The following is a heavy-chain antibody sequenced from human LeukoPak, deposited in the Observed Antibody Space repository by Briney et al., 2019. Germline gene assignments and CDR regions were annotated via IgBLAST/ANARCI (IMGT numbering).Heavy chain of an antibody. CDR3: ARADDWYLFDY. J-gene: IGHJ4*02. D-gene: IGHD3-3*01. CDR1: GYTLTSYA. Sequence: ASVKVSCKASGYTLTSYAISWVRQAPGQGLEWMGWISAYNGNTNYAQKFQGRVTMTTEKSTSTAYMELRSLRSDDTAVYYCARADDWYLFDYWGQGTLVTVSS. CDR2: ISAYNGNT. V-gene: IGHV1-18*01.